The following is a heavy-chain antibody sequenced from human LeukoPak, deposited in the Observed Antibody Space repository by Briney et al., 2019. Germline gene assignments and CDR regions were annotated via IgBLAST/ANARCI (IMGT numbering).Heavy chain of an antibody. Sequence: SETLSLTCAVSGGSIDRNNWWSWVRQPPGKGLEWIGEIYYSGTTNYNPSLKSRATISVDKSNSQLSLKLNSMTAADTAVYYCARVGGSSWYSGWFDPWGQGTLVTVSS. V-gene: IGHV4-4*02. J-gene: IGHJ5*02. CDR1: GGSIDRNNW. CDR2: IYYSGTT. CDR3: ARVGGSSWYSGWFDP. D-gene: IGHD6-13*01.